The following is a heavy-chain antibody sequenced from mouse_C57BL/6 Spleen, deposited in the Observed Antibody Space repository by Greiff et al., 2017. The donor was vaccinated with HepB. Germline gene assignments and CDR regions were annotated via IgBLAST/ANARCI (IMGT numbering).Heavy chain of an antibody. CDR1: GYTFTSYW. V-gene: IGHV1-52*01. J-gene: IGHJ1*03. D-gene: IGHD1-1*01. CDR3: ARSGYYYGSSYWYFDV. CDR2: IDPSDSET. Sequence: QVQLKQSGAELVRPGSSVKLSCKASGYTFTSYWMHWVKQRPIQGLEWIGNIDPSDSETHYNQKFKDKATLTVDKSSSTAYMQLSSLTSEDSAVYYCARSGYYYGSSYWYFDVWGTGTTVTVSS.